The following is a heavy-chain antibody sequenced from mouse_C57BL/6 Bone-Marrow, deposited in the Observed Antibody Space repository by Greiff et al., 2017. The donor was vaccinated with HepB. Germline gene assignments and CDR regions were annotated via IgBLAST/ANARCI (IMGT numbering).Heavy chain of an antibody. J-gene: IGHJ2*01. V-gene: IGHV8-12*01. Sequence: QVTLKVSGPGILQSSPTLSLTCSFSGFSLSTSGMGLSWIRHPSGKGLKWLAHLYWDDDKRYNPSLKSRLTISKDTSRNHVFLKITSVDTADTATYYCARSREGLLLRFNYWGQGTTLTVSS. D-gene: IGHD1-1*01. CDR3: ARSREGLLLRFNY. CDR2: LYWDDDK. CDR1: GFSLSTSGMG.